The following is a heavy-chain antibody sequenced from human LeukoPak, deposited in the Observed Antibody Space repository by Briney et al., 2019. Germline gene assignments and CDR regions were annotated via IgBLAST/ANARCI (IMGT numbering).Heavy chain of an antibody. D-gene: IGHD6-6*01. V-gene: IGHV4-34*01. CDR2: INHSGST. CDR3: AREISPADSSSAFDS. J-gene: IGHJ4*02. Sequence: SETLSLTCAVYGGSFSGYYWSWIRQPPGKGLEWIGEINHSGSTNYNPSLKSRVPISVDTSKNQFSLKLNSVTAADTAVYYCAREISPADSSSAFDSWGQGTLVTVSS. CDR1: GGSFSGYY.